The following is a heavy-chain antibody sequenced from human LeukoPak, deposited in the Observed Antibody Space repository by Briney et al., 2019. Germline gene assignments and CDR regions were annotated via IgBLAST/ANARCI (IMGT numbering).Heavy chain of an antibody. Sequence: GGSLRLSCAASGFTFSSYAMSWVRQAPGKGPEWVSAISGSGGSTYYADSVKGRFTISRDNSKNALYLQMNSLRDEDTAVYYGAKALMITFGGVIVPLDYWGQGTLVTVSS. CDR3: AKALMITFGGVIVPLDY. D-gene: IGHD3-16*02. V-gene: IGHV3-23*01. J-gene: IGHJ4*02. CDR1: GFTFSSYA. CDR2: ISGSGGST.